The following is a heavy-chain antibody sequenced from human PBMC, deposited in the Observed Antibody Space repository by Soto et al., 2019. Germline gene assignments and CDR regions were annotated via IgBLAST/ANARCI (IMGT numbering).Heavy chain of an antibody. D-gene: IGHD2-15*01. CDR2: IYPGDSDT. CDR1: GYSFATNW. J-gene: IGHJ4*02. CDR3: ARHYGGRCDY. Sequence: EVQLVQSGAEVEKPGESLKISCNASGYSFATNWIGWVRQMPGKGLEWMGIIYPGDSDTRYSPSFQGQVTISADKSISTAYRQWSSLKASDTAMDYCARHYGGRCDYWGQGTLVTVSS. V-gene: IGHV5-51*01.